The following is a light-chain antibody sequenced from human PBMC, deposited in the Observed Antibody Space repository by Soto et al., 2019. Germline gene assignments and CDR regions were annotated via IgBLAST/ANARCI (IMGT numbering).Light chain of an antibody. J-gene: IGLJ2*01. CDR2: AND. V-gene: IGLV1-40*01. Sequence: QSVLTQPPSVSGAPGQRVTIACTGTWSNVAAGYDVHWYQQVPGTAPKLLIYANDNRPSGVPERFSGFKSGTSVSLAITGLQAEDEAAYYCQSYDSALSGTLFGGGTKLTVL. CDR3: QSYDSALSGTL. CDR1: WSNVAAGYD.